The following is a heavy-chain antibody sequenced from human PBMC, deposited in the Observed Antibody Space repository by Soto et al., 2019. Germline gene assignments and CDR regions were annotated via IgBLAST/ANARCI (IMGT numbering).Heavy chain of an antibody. V-gene: IGHV3-30*18. Sequence: SLSLTCAASGFTFSSYDLHWGRQGPPTGLEGVSGISYDGSNKYYADTVKGRFTISRDNSKNTLYLQMNSLRAEDTAVYFCAKTKFNWGWGNDAFDIWGKGTMVTVSS. CDR1: GFTFSSYD. D-gene: IGHD7-27*01. J-gene: IGHJ3*02. CDR3: AKTKFNWGWGNDAFDI. CDR2: ISYDGSNK.